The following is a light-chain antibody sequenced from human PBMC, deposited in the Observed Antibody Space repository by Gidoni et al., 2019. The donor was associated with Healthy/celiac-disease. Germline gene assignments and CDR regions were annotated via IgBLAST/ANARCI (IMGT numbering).Light chain of an antibody. CDR1: QGIRSY. Sequence: AIRMTQTPSSFTASTGDRVTIACRASQGIRSYLARYQQKPGKAPKILIYAASTWQSGVPSRFSGSGSGTDFTLTISCLQSEDFATYYCQQYYSYPQTFGQGTKVEIK. J-gene: IGKJ1*01. CDR2: AAS. V-gene: IGKV1-8*01. CDR3: QQYYSYPQT.